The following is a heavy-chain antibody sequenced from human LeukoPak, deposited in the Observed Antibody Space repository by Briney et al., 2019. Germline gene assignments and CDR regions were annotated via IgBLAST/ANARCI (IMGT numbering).Heavy chain of an antibody. J-gene: IGHJ4*02. D-gene: IGHD3-10*01. CDR3: ARDLSVDGIWFGELGGFDY. CDR2: IKQDGSEK. Sequence: GGSLRLSCEASGFTFSSYWMSWVRQAAGKGLEWVAIIKQDGSEKYYVDSVKGRFTISRDNAKNSLYLQMNSLRAEDTAVYYCARDLSVDGIWFGELGGFDYWGQGTLVTVSS. V-gene: IGHV3-7*01. CDR1: GFTFSSYW.